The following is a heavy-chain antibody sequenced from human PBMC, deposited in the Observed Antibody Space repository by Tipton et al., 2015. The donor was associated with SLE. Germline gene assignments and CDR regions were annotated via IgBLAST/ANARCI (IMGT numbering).Heavy chain of an antibody. V-gene: IGHV4-61*05. CDR1: GGSISSSSYY. Sequence: LRLSCTVSGGSISSSSYYWGWIRQPPGKGLGWIGYIYYRGGANYNPSLKSRVTMSVHTSKNQFSLKLSSVTAADTAVYYCAREAAPTAFDIWGQGTMDTVSS. CDR2: IYYRGGA. CDR3: AREAAPTAFDI. J-gene: IGHJ3*02. D-gene: IGHD6-6*01.